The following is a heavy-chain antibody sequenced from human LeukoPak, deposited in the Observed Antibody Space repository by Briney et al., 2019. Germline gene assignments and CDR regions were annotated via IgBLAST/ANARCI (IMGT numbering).Heavy chain of an antibody. J-gene: IGHJ3*02. D-gene: IGHD6-13*01. CDR3: ARGPGSSSWNPYDAFDI. Sequence: SVKVSCQASGGPFRIYAISWVRPAPGPGLEWMGGVIPIFGTANYAQKFQGRVTITTDESTSTAYMELSSLRSEDTAVYYCARGPGSSSWNPYDAFDIWGQGTMVTVSS. CDR2: VIPIFGTA. V-gene: IGHV1-69*05. CDR1: GGPFRIYA.